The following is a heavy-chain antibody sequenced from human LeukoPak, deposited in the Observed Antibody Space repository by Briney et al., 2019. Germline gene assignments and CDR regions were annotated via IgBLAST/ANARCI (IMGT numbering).Heavy chain of an antibody. CDR2: IYYSGST. V-gene: IGHV4-59*08. CDR3: ARRGQYYYDSSGYYGVWAFDI. J-gene: IGHJ3*02. CDR1: GGSISSSY. D-gene: IGHD3-22*01. Sequence: SETLSLTCTVTGGSISSSYWSWLRQPPRKGLEWIGYIYYSGSTNYNPSLKSRVTISVDTSKNQFSLKLSSVTAADTAVYYCARRGQYYYDSSGYYGVWAFDIWGQGTMVTVSS.